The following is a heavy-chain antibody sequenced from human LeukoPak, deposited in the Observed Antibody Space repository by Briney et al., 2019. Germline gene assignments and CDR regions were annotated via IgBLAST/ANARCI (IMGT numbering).Heavy chain of an antibody. J-gene: IGHJ6*02. V-gene: IGHV3-23*01. CDR3: AKDLRSYGDYPYDMDV. CDR1: GITLSNYG. D-gene: IGHD4-17*01. CDR2: ISGSGGST. Sequence: PGGSLRLSCAVSGITLSNYGMNWVRQAPGKGLEWVAGISGSGGSTNYVDSVKGRFTISRDNSKDTLYLQMNSLRAEDTAIYYCAKDLRSYGDYPYDMDVWGPGTTVTVSS.